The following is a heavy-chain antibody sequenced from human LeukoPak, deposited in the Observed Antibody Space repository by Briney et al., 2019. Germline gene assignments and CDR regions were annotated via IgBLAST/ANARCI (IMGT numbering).Heavy chain of an antibody. CDR1: GGSVSGYY. V-gene: IGHV4-59*02. Sequence: PSETLSLTCTVSGGSVSGYYWSWIRQPPGKGLEWIGYIHYSGNTNYNPYLKSRVTISVDTSKNQFSLSLSSVTAADTAVYYCARASSSGDAFDIWGQGTMVTVSS. CDR3: ARASSSGDAFDI. J-gene: IGHJ3*02. CDR2: IHYSGNT. D-gene: IGHD6-6*01.